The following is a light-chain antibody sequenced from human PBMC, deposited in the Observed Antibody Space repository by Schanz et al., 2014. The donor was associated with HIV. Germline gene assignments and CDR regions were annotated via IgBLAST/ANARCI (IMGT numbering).Light chain of an antibody. CDR2: GNN. CDR1: SSNIGAGYD. CDR3: AAWDDSLNAAV. V-gene: IGLV1-40*01. Sequence: QSVLTQPPSVSGAPGQRVTISCTGSSSNIGAGYDVHWYHHLPGTAPKLLIYGNNNRPSGVPDRFSGSNSGTSASLAITGLQTEDEADYYCAAWDDSLNAAVFGGGTQLTVL. J-gene: IGLJ7*01.